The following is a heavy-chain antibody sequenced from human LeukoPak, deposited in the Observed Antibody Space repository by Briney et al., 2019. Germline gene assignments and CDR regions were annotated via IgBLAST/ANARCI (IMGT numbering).Heavy chain of an antibody. Sequence: SETLSLTCTXSGGXVXXXXXXXXXXXXXXXXXXXXXXYIYXSGSTNYXXXLXSRXXISVXXSKNQFSLKLSSVTAADTAVYYCARVEWFGELSPFDIWGQGTMVTVSS. CDR3: ARVEWFGELSPFDI. D-gene: IGHD3-10*01. J-gene: IGHJ3*02. CDR1: GGXVXXXXXX. V-gene: IGHV4-61*01. CDR2: IYXSGST.